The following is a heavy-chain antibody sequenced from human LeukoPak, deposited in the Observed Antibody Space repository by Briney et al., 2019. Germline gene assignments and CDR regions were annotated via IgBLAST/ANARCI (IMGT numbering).Heavy chain of an antibody. CDR3: ARDNGGCAFDL. J-gene: IGHJ3*01. Sequence: GGSLRLSCAVSGFTLKTFWMSWVRQAPGKGLQWVANIKQDGSEKYYVDSVRGRFTISRDNAKNSIYLQINSLRAGDSAVYYYARDNGGCAFDLWGHGTMVTVSS. CDR1: GFTLKTFW. CDR2: IKQDGSEK. V-gene: IGHV3-7*01. D-gene: IGHD2-8*01.